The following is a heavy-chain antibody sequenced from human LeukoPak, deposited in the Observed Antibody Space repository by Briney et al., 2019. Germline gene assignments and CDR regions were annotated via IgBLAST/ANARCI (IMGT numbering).Heavy chain of an antibody. Sequence: GSLRLSCAVSGFIFSTYWMSWVRQAPGKGLEWVANIQQDGNEKYYVDSVKGRFTISRDNAKKSLDLRMNSLRAEDTAVYYCARVLNVWGSYRFDYWGQGTLVTVSS. D-gene: IGHD3-16*02. CDR1: GFIFSTYW. J-gene: IGHJ4*02. V-gene: IGHV3-7*01. CDR2: IQQDGNEK. CDR3: ARVLNVWGSYRFDY.